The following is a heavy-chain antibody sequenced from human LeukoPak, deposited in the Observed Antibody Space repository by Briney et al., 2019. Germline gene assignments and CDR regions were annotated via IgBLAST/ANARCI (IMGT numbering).Heavy chain of an antibody. J-gene: IGHJ6*03. V-gene: IGHV3-7*01. CDR3: ARDSRVGGSGSFHYYYYMDV. CDR1: GFTFSSYW. D-gene: IGHD3-10*01. Sequence: LAGGSLRLSCAASGFTFSSYWMSWVRQAPGKGLEWVANIKQDGSEKYYVDSVKGRFTISRDNAKNSLYLQMNSLRAEDTAVYYCARDSRVGGSGSFHYYYYMDVWGKGTTVTVSS. CDR2: IKQDGSEK.